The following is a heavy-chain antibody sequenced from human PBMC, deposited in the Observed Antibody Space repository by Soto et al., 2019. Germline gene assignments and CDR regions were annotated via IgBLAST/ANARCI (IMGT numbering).Heavy chain of an antibody. D-gene: IGHD3-3*01. CDR2: ISGSGGST. Sequence: EVQLLESGGGLVQPGGSLRLSCAASGFTFSSYAMSWVRQAPGKGLEWVSAISGSGGSTYYADSVKGRFTISRDESKNPLYLQMNSLRAEDTAAYYCAKLGMEWLFDYFDYWGQGTLVTVSS. CDR1: GFTFSSYA. V-gene: IGHV3-23*01. J-gene: IGHJ4*02. CDR3: AKLGMEWLFDYFDY.